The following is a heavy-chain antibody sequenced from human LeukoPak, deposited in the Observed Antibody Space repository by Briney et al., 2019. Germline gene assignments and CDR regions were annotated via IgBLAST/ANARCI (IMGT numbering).Heavy chain of an antibody. D-gene: IGHD2-2*01. CDR1: GGSFSGYY. CDR2: INHSGST. J-gene: IGHJ4*02. V-gene: IGHV4-34*01. Sequence: PSETLSLTCAVYGGSFSGYYWSWIRQPPGKGLEWIREINHSGSTNYNPSLKSRVTISVDTSKNQFSLKLSSVTAADTAVYYCARWDCSSTSCYDWGQGTLVTVSS. CDR3: ARWDCSSTSCYD.